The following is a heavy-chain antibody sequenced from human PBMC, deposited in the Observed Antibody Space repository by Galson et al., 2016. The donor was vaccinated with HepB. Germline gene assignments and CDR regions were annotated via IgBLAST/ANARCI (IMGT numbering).Heavy chain of an antibody. CDR3: AEDPLLWLGGVDV. V-gene: IGHV3-30*18. Sequence: SLRLSCAASGFTFNSCRMHWVRQAPGKGLEWVAVILYDGSNKFYADSVKGRFTISRDNSKNTLYLQINSLRAEDTAVYYCAEDPLLWLGGVDVWGKGTTVTVSS. J-gene: IGHJ6*04. CDR1: GFTFNSCR. CDR2: ILYDGSNK. D-gene: IGHD3-10*01.